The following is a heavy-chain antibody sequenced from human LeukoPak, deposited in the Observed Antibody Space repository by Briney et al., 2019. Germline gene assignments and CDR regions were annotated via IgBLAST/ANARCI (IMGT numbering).Heavy chain of an antibody. Sequence: SETLSLTCTVSGASMVNYYWNWIRQPPGKGLEWIGYIYFTGSTHYNPSLKSRVTISLDRSKTQFSLNLSSLSAADTAMYYCARTRGFKADHKSFDYWGQGTLATVSS. CDR1: GASMVNYY. V-gene: IGHV4-59*01. J-gene: IGHJ4*02. CDR3: ARTRGFKADHKSFDY. D-gene: IGHD6-25*01. CDR2: IYFTGST.